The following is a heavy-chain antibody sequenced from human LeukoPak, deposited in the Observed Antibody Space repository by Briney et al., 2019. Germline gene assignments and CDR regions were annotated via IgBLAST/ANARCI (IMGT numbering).Heavy chain of an antibody. CDR3: AVQLLPHDAFDI. V-gene: IGHV3-11*01. Sequence: GGSLRLSCAASGFTFSDYYMSWIRQAPGKGLEWVSYISSSGSTIYYADSVKGRFTISRDNAKNSLYLQMNSLRAEDTAVYYCAVQLLPHDAFDIWGQGTMVTVPS. J-gene: IGHJ3*02. CDR1: GFTFSDYY. D-gene: IGHD2-2*01. CDR2: ISSSGSTI.